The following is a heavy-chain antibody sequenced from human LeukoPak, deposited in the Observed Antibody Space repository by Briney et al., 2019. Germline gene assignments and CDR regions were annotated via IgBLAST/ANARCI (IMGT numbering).Heavy chain of an antibody. CDR3: AGPHITICYY. CDR1: GFTFSSYA. V-gene: IGHV3-23*01. J-gene: IGHJ4*02. Sequence: GGSLRLSCATSGFTFSSYAMSWGRHAPGKGLEWVSAISGSGGSTYYAASVKGRFTISRDNSKNTLYLQMNSLRAEDTAVYCCAGPHITICYYWGQGTLVTVSS. CDR2: ISGSGGST. D-gene: IGHD3-3*01.